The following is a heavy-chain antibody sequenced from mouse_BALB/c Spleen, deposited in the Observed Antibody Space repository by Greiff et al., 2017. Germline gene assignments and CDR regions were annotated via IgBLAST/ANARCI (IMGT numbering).Heavy chain of an antibody. J-gene: IGHJ2*01. D-gene: IGHD2-14*01. CDR1: GFTFSSFG. V-gene: IGHV5-17*02. CDR2: ISSGSSTI. Sequence: EVQRVESGGGLVQPGGSRKLSCAASGFTFSSFGMHWVRQAPEKGLEWVAYISSGSSTIYYADTVKGRFTISRDNPKNTLFLQMTSLRSEDTAMYYCARSKYRNYFDYWGQGTTLTVSS. CDR3: ARSKYRNYFDY.